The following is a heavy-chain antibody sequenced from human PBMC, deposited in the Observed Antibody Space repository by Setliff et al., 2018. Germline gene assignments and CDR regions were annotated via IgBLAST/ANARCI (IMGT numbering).Heavy chain of an antibody. J-gene: IGHJ4*02. CDR1: GGSFNGYC. CDR2: ISHSGST. CDR3: SLWSHNYQNDY. Sequence: SETLSLTCAVYGGSFNGYCWSWIRQPPGKGLEWIGEISHSGSTSYSPSLKSRLTMSVDTSKNQFSLQLTSVTAADTAVYYCSLWSHNYQNDYWGQGTLVTVSS. V-gene: IGHV4-34*01. D-gene: IGHD3-3*01.